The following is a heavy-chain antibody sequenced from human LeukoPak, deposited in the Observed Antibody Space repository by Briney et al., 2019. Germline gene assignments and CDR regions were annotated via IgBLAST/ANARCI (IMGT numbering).Heavy chain of an antibody. Sequence: TGGSLRLCCAASEFTVSSNYMSWVRQAPGKGLEWVSVIYSGGSTYYADSVKGRFTISRDNSKNTLYLQMNSLRAEDTAVYYCARSCSYCSSTYYMDVWGKGTTVTVSS. V-gene: IGHV3-53*01. CDR3: ARSCSYCSSTYYMDV. D-gene: IGHD2-2*01. CDR1: EFTVSSNY. J-gene: IGHJ6*03. CDR2: IYSGGST.